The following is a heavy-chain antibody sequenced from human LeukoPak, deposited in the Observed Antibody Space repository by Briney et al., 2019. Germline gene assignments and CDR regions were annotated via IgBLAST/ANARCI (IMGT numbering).Heavy chain of an antibody. V-gene: IGHV3-66*01. CDR1: GFTVSTNY. Sequence: PGGSLRLSCAASGFTVSTNYMSWVRQAPGKGLEWFSLIYSGGGTYYADSVKGRFTISRDNSRNTLSLQMNSLRVDDTAVYYCARGFRSVTTWGYFDYWGQGALVTVSS. D-gene: IGHD4-17*01. J-gene: IGHJ4*02. CDR3: ARGFRSVTTWGYFDY. CDR2: IYSGGGT.